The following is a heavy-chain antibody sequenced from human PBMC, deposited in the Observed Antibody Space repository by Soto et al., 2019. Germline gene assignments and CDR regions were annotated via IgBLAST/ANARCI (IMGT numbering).Heavy chain of an antibody. CDR1: GYTFSRYY. CDR2: INPSGGGT. Sequence: GASVKVSCKASGYTFSRYYMHWVRQAPGQGLEWMGIINPSGGGTSYAQKFQGRVTMTRDASTSTVYMELSSLRSEDTAVYYCTRNGGRDYGSGSYNYYYGMDVWGQGTTVTVSS. D-gene: IGHD3-10*01. CDR3: TRNGGRDYGSGSYNYYYGMDV. J-gene: IGHJ6*02. V-gene: IGHV1-46*03.